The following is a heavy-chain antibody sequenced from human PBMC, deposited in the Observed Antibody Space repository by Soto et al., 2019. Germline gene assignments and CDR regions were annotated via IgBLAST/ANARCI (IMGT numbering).Heavy chain of an antibody. CDR1: GGSFSGYY. CDR2: INHSGST. Sequence: KSXGTLSLSGAVYGGSFSGYYWSWIRQPAGKGLEWIGEINHSGSTNYNPSLKSRVTISVDTSKNQFSLKLSSVTAADTAVYYCARTKPKYPLPPRYGMDVWGQGTTVTVSS. J-gene: IGHJ6*02. CDR3: ARTKPKYPLPPRYGMDV. V-gene: IGHV4-34*01. D-gene: IGHD2-2*01.